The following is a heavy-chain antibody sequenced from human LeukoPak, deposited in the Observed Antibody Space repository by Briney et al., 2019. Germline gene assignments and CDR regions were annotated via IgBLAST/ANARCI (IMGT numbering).Heavy chain of an antibody. V-gene: IGHV3-9*01. Sequence: PGGSLRLSCAASEFTFDDYAMHWVRQAPGKGLEWVSGISWSSGSIGYADSVKGRFTISRDNAKNSLYLQMNSLRAEDTALYYCAKDLMGELFYYFDYWGQGTLVTVSS. CDR1: EFTFDDYA. J-gene: IGHJ4*02. D-gene: IGHD3-16*01. CDR2: ISWSSGSI. CDR3: AKDLMGELFYYFDY.